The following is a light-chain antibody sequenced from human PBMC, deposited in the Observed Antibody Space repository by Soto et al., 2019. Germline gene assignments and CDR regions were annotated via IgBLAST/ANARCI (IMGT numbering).Light chain of an antibody. CDR3: QQYTSPPWT. CDR1: QSISNW. CDR2: RAS. Sequence: DIQRTQSPSTLSASVEDRGTITCRASQSISNWLAWYQQKPGKAPKLLIYRASTLESGVPSRFSGSGYGTEFTLTISSLEPEDFATYYCQQYTSPPWTFGQGTKLDIK. J-gene: IGKJ1*01. V-gene: IGKV1-5*03.